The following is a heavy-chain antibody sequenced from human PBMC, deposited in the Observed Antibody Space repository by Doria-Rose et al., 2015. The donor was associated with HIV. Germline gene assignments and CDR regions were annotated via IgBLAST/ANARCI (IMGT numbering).Heavy chain of an antibody. CDR3: ARIKSSRWYHRYYFDF. V-gene: IGHV2-26*01. Sequence: ESGPVLVKPTETLTLTCTVSGVSLSSPGMGVSWIRQPPGKALEWPANIFSDDERSYKTSLKSRLTISRGTSKNQVVLTMTDMDPVDAATYYCARIKSSRWYHRYYFDFWGQGTLVIVSA. CDR2: IFSDDER. D-gene: IGHD6-13*01. CDR1: GVSLSSPGMG. J-gene: IGHJ4*02.